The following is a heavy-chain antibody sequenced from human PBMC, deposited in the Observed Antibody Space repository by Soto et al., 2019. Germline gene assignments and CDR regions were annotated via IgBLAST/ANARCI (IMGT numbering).Heavy chain of an antibody. J-gene: IGHJ4*02. CDR2: ISYDGSNK. CDR3: AWDKGMATMDY. CDR1: GFTFSSYG. V-gene: IGHV3-30*03. Sequence: QVQLVESGGGVVQPGRSLRLSCAASGFTFSSYGMHWVRQAPGKGLEWVAVISYDGSNKYYADSVKGRFTISRDNSKNQLYLQMNSLRADDTAVYYCAWDKGMATMDYWGQGTLVAVSS. D-gene: IGHD5-12*01.